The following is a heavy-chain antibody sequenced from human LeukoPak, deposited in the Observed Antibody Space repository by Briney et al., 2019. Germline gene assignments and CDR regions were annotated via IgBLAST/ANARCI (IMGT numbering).Heavy chain of an antibody. CDR2: ISYDGSNK. V-gene: IGHV3-30*04. CDR3: ARDNGFYFVAGTFDY. CDR1: GFTFSSYA. Sequence: GGSLRLSCAASGFTFSSYAMHWVRQAPGKGLEWVAVISYDGSNKYYADSVKGLFTISRDNSKNTLYLQMNSLRAEDTAVYYCARDNGFYFVAGTFDYWGQGTLVTVSS. J-gene: IGHJ4*02. D-gene: IGHD6-19*01.